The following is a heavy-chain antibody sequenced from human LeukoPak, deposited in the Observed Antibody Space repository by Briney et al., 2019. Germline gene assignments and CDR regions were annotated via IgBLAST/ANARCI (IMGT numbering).Heavy chain of an antibody. Sequence: PGGSLRLSCAASGFTFSSYAMSWVRQAPGKGLEWVSAISGSGGSTYYADSVKGRFTISRDNSKNPLYLQMNSLRAEDTAVYYCAKGWSSGWYLEYFNYWGQGTLVTVSS. D-gene: IGHD6-19*01. CDR3: AKGWSSGWYLEYFNY. V-gene: IGHV3-23*01. J-gene: IGHJ4*02. CDR1: GFTFSSYA. CDR2: ISGSGGST.